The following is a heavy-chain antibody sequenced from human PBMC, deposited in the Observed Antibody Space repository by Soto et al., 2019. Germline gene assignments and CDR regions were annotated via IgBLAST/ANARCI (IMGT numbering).Heavy chain of an antibody. Sequence: SETLSLTCTVSGGSIDSYNWTWIRQPPGKGLDCIGYICCSGITNYNPSLKCRVTISVDTSKNQFSLKLSSVTAADTAVYYCARFYSSPWFDPWGQGTLVTVSS. D-gene: IGHD6-13*01. CDR3: ARFYSSPWFDP. CDR1: GGSIDSYN. V-gene: IGHV4-59*01. J-gene: IGHJ5*02. CDR2: ICCSGIT.